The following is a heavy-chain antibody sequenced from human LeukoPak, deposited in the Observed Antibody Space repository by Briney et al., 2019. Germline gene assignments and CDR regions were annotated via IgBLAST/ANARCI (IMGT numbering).Heavy chain of an antibody. D-gene: IGHD6-19*01. Sequence: WMGIIYPGDSDTRYSPSFQGQVTISADKSISTAYLQWSSLKASDTAMYYCARYVAVAGYDYWGQGTLVTVSS. J-gene: IGHJ4*02. V-gene: IGHV5-51*01. CDR2: IYPGDSDT. CDR3: ARYVAVAGYDY.